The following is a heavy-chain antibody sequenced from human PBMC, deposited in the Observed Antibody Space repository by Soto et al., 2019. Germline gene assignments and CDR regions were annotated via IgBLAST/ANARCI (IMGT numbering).Heavy chain of an antibody. CDR3: ARDRVDSCYPEYFQH. V-gene: IGHV3-53*01. CDR1: GFTVSSNY. Sequence: EVQLVESGGGLIQPGGSLRLSCAASGFTVSSNYMSWVRQAPGKGLEWVSVIYSGGSTYYADSVKGRFTISRDNSKNTLYLQMNSLRAEDTAVYYCARDRVDSCYPEYFQHWGQGTLVTVSS. J-gene: IGHJ1*01. CDR2: IYSGGST. D-gene: IGHD2-15*01.